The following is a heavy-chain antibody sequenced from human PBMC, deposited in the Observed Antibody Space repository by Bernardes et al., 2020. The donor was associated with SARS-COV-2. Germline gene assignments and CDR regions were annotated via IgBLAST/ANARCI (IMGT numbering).Heavy chain of an antibody. Sequence: ASMKVSCKASGYTFTSYGISWVRQAPGQGLEWMGWISVYNGNTNYAQKLQGRVTMTTDTSTSIAYMELRSLRSDDTAVYYCARDPMWIQLWPVEWGWFDPWGQGTLVTVSS. D-gene: IGHD5-18*01. CDR1: GYTFTSYG. V-gene: IGHV1-18*01. J-gene: IGHJ5*02. CDR2: ISVYNGNT. CDR3: ARDPMWIQLWPVEWGWFDP.